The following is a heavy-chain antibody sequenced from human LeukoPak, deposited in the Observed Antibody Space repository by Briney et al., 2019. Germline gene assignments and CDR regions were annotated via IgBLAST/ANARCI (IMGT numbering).Heavy chain of an antibody. Sequence: GSLRLSCAASGFTVSSNYMSWVRQAPGKGLEWVSVIYSGGSTYYADSVKGRFTISRDNSKNTLYLQMNSLRAEDTAVYYCAREAPFYCSSTSCYGGGWFDPWGQGTLVTVSS. CDR1: GFTVSSNY. D-gene: IGHD2-2*01. CDR2: IYSGGST. J-gene: IGHJ5*02. V-gene: IGHV3-66*02. CDR3: AREAPFYCSSTSCYGGGWFDP.